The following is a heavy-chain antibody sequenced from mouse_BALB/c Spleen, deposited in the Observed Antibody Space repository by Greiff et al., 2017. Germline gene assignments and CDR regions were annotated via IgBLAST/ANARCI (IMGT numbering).Heavy chain of an antibody. V-gene: IGHV5-4*02. D-gene: IGHD2-4*01. CDR3: AREAGYDYDRAMDY. CDR1: GFTFSDYY. Sequence: EVQRVESGGGLVKPGGSLKLSCAASGFTFSDYYMYWVRQTPEKRLEWVATISDGGSYTYYPDSVKGRFTISRDNAKNNLYLQMSSLKSEDTAMYYCAREAGYDYDRAMDYWGQGTSVTVSS. CDR2: ISDGGSYT. J-gene: IGHJ4*01.